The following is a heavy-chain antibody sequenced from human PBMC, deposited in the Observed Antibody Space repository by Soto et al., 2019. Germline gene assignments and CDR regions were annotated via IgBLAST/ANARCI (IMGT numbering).Heavy chain of an antibody. CDR2: IYWDDDN. CDR3: ARYVATSPAGWFEP. D-gene: IGHD3-10*02. J-gene: IGHJ5*02. Sequence: SGPTLVNPTQTLTLTCTFSGFSLSNNGEAVGWFRQSPGKALEWLVLIYWDDDNHYNPTLRTRLSTTKNTSKNQVVLTLTNMDPVDTATYYCARYVATSPAGWFEPWGQGIPVTVSS. CDR1: GFSLSNNGEA. V-gene: IGHV2-5*02.